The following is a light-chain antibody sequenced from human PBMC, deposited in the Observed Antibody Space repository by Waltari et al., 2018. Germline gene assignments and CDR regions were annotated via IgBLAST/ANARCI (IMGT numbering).Light chain of an antibody. CDR3: LVWHSTSDHHGV. V-gene: IGLV3-21*04. CDR2: YDS. J-gene: IGLJ2*01. CDR1: NLGSKS. Sequence: SYVVTQSPSVSVAPGETARITCGGDNLGSKSVHWYQQRPGQAPVLVISYDSDRPSGIPERFSGSNSGNTATLTISWVEAEDEADYYCLVWHSTSDHHGVFGGGTKLTVL.